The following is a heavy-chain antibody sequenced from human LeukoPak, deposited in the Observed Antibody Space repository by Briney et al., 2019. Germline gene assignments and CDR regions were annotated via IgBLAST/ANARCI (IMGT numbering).Heavy chain of an antibody. D-gene: IGHD1-14*01. CDR2: ISGSGGST. V-gene: IGHV3-23*01. CDR1: GFTFSSYA. CDR3: ARTPYYYYYGMDV. Sequence: GGSLRLSCAASGFTFSSYAMSWVRQAPGKGLEWVSAISGSGGSTYYADSVKGRFTISRDNSKNTLYLQMNSLRAEDTAVYYCARTPYYYYYGMDVWGQGTTVTVSS. J-gene: IGHJ6*02.